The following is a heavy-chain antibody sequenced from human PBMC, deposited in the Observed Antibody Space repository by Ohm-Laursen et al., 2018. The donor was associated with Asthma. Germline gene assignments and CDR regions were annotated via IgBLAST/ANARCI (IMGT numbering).Heavy chain of an antibody. V-gene: IGHV1-18*04. J-gene: IGHJ6*02. D-gene: IGHD4-23*01. CDR1: GYTFTSYY. CDR3: AREQRESNSFYYYYYGMDV. Sequence: GASVKVSCKASGYTFTSYYMHWVRQAPGQGLEWMGWISTYNGDTYYAQKLQGRVTMTTDTSTSTAYMDLRSLRSDDTAVYYCAREQRESNSFYYYYYGMDVWGQGTTVTVSS. CDR2: ISTYNGDT.